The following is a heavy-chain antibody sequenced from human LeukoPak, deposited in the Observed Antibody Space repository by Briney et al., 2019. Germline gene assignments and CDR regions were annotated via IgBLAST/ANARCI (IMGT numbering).Heavy chain of an antibody. CDR1: GFTFSSYG. J-gene: IGHJ4*02. D-gene: IGHD6-19*01. Sequence: GGSLRLSCAASGFTFSSYGMHWVRQAPGKGLEWVAVISYDGSNKYYADSVKGRFTISRDNSKNTLYLQMNSLRAEDTAVYYCAKAGKKEQWLGFLDYWGQGTLVTVSS. CDR3: AKAGKKEQWLGFLDY. V-gene: IGHV3-30*18. CDR2: ISYDGSNK.